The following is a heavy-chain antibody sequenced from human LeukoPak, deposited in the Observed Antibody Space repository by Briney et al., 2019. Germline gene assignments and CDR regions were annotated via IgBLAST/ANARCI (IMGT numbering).Heavy chain of an antibody. D-gene: IGHD3-22*01. J-gene: IGHJ3*02. CDR1: GGSISYYY. Sequence: PWETLSLTCTVSGGSISYYYWNWIRQPPGKGLEWIGYFYSSGSTNYNPSLKSRVTISLDTSKNQFSLKLSSVPAADTAVYYCARMGDYYDSSGYRHDAFDIWGQGTMVTVSS. V-gene: IGHV4-59*01. CDR2: FYSSGST. CDR3: ARMGDYYDSSGYRHDAFDI.